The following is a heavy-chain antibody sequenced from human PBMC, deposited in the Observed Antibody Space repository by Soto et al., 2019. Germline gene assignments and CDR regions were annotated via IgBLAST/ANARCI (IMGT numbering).Heavy chain of an antibody. D-gene: IGHD3-22*01. CDR2: ISSSSSSI. Sequence: PGGSLRLSCAASGFTFSDYYMSWIRQTPGKGLEWISYISSSSSSIYYADSVRGRFTISRDNAKNSLFLQMNSLRAEDTAVYYCARDATYYDSSGYFKSPDWFDRWGQGTLVTVSS. V-gene: IGHV3-11*04. J-gene: IGHJ5*02. CDR1: GFTFSDYY. CDR3: ARDATYYDSSGYFKSPDWFDR.